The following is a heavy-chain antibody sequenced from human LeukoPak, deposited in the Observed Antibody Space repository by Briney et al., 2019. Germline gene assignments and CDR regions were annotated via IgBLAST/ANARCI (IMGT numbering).Heavy chain of an antibody. J-gene: IGHJ6*03. CDR3: AKFDGVQLWSPSYYYYMDV. V-gene: IGHV3-23*01. CDR1: GFTFSSYE. Sequence: GGSLRLSCAASGFTFSSYEMNWVRQAPGKGLEWVSAISGRSGSTYYADSVKGRFTISRDNSKNTLYLQMSSLRAEDTAVYYCAKFDGVQLWSPSYYYYMDVWGKGTTVTVSS. D-gene: IGHD5-18*01. CDR2: ISGRSGST.